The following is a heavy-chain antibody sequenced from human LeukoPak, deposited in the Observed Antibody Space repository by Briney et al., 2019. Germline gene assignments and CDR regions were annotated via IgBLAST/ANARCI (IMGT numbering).Heavy chain of an antibody. CDR1: GFTFSSYA. CDR3: AREAYYYGSSDY. Sequence: GGSLRLSCAASGFTFSSYAMHWVRQAPGKGLEWVVVISYDGSNKYYADSVKGRFTISRDNAKNSLYLQMNSLRAEDTAVYYCAREAYYYGSSDYWGQGTLVTVSS. D-gene: IGHD3-10*01. J-gene: IGHJ4*02. V-gene: IGHV3-30-3*01. CDR2: ISYDGSNK.